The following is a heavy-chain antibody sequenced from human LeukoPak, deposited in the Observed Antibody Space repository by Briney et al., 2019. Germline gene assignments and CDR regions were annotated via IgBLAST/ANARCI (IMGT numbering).Heavy chain of an antibody. V-gene: IGHV3-30*03. CDR2: ISYDGSNK. J-gene: IGHJ4*02. D-gene: IGHD1-14*01. CDR1: GFTFSSYG. Sequence: GGSLRLSCAASGFTFSSYGMHWVCQAPGKGLEWVAVISYDGSNKYYADSVKGRFTISRDNAKNTLYLQMNSLRGEDTAVYYCARGASNRFDYWGQGTLVTVSS. CDR3: ARGASNRFDY.